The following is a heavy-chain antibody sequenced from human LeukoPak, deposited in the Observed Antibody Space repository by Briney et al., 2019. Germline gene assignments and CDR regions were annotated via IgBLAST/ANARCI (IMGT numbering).Heavy chain of an antibody. CDR3: ARGVEPLAANTLAY. J-gene: IGHJ4*02. Sequence: GGSLRLSCAASGFTVITNDMTWIRQAPGKGLEWVSVLYSDGNTKYADSVQGRFTISRDNSKNTLYLEMNSLSPDDTAVYYCARGVEPLAANTLAYWGQGSLVTVSS. CDR2: LYSDGNT. V-gene: IGHV3-53*01. CDR1: GFTVITND. D-gene: IGHD1-14*01.